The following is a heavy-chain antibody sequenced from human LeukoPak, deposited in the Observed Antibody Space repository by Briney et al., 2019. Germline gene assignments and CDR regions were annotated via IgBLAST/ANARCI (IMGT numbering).Heavy chain of an antibody. CDR1: GGSISSYY. Sequence: SDTLSLTCTVSGGSISSYYWSWIRQPPGKGLEWIGYIYYSGSTNYNPSLKSRVTISVDTSKNQFSLKLSSVTAADTAVYYCARFRIAAAGNNWFDPWGQGTLVTVSS. V-gene: IGHV4-59*07. D-gene: IGHD6-13*01. CDR3: ARFRIAAAGNNWFDP. CDR2: IYYSGST. J-gene: IGHJ5*02.